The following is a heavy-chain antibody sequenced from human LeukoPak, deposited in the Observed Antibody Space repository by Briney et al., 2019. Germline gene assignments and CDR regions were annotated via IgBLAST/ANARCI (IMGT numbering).Heavy chain of an antibody. CDR3: ARDPPIAAAYYFDY. V-gene: IGHV3-30*03. D-gene: IGHD6-13*01. Sequence: GGSLRLSCAASGFTFSSYSMNWVRQAPGKGLEWVAVISYDGSNKYYADSVKGRFTISRDNSKNTLYLQMNSLRAEDTAVYYCARDPPIAAAYYFDYWGQGTLVTVSS. J-gene: IGHJ4*02. CDR1: GFTFSSYS. CDR2: ISYDGSNK.